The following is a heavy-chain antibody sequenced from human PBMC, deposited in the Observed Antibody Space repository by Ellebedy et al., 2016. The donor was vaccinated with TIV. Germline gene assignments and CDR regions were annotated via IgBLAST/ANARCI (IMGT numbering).Heavy chain of an antibody. V-gene: IGHV4-39*02. Sequence: MPSETLSLTCTVSGGSISSSSYYWGWIRQPPGKGLEWIGSIYYSGSTYYNPSLKSRVTISVDTSKNQFSLKLSSVTAADTVVYYCARDPDYYDSSGYAIWDYWGQGTLVTVSS. CDR3: ARDPDYYDSSGYAIWDY. CDR1: GGSISSSSYY. CDR2: IYYSGST. D-gene: IGHD3-22*01. J-gene: IGHJ4*02.